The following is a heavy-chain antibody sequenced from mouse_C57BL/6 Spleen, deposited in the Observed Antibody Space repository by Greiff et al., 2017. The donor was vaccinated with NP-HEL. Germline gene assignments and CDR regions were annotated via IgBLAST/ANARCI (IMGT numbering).Heavy chain of an antibody. CDR1: GYTFTSYW. J-gene: IGHJ4*01. CDR3: ARVPYYGSTPRAMDY. D-gene: IGHD1-1*01. Sequence: QVQLQQPGAELVRPGSSVKLSCKASGYTFTSYWMHWVKQRPIQGLEWIGNIDPSDSETHYNQKFKDKATLTVDKSSSTAYMQLSSLTSEDSAVYYCARVPYYGSTPRAMDYWGQGTSVTVSS. V-gene: IGHV1-52*01. CDR2: IDPSDSET.